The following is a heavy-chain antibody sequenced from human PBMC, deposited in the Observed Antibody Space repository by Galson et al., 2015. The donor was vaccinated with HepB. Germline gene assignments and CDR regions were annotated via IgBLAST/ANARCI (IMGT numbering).Heavy chain of an antibody. CDR1: GGTFSSYT. D-gene: IGHD1-26*01. V-gene: IGHV1-69*04. CDR3: ARDLGGGSYPPV. J-gene: IGHJ4*02. Sequence: SVKVSCKASGGTFSSYTISWVRQAPGQGLEWMGRITPILGIANYAQKFQGRVTITADKSTSTAYMELSSLRSEDTAVYYCARDLGGGSYPPVWGQGTLVTVSS. CDR2: ITPILGIA.